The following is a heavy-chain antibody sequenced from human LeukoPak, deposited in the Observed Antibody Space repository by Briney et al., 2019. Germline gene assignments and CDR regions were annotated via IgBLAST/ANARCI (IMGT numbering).Heavy chain of an antibody. Sequence: SETLSLTCTVSGGFISSYYWSWLRQPPGKGLEWIGYIFYTGSTNYNPSLKSRVTISVLTSKNRFSLKLSSVTAADTAVYYCATLTGGDDAFDIWGQGTMVTVSS. CDR3: ATLTGGDDAFDI. CDR1: GGFISSYY. J-gene: IGHJ3*02. D-gene: IGHD4-23*01. V-gene: IGHV4-59*01. CDR2: IFYTGST.